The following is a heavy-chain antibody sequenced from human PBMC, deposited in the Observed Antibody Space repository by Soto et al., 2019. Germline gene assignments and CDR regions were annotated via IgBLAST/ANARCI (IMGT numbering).Heavy chain of an antibody. CDR2: ISSSGSTI. Sequence: QVQLVESGGGMVKPGGSLRLSCAASGFTFSDYYMSWIRQAPGKGLEWVSYISSSGSTIYYADSVKGRFTISRDNTKNSMFLQMNSLRAEDTAVYYCAREQQQLAKNYDGMDVWGQGTTVTVSS. J-gene: IGHJ6*02. D-gene: IGHD6-13*01. CDR1: GFTFSDYY. V-gene: IGHV3-11*01. CDR3: AREQQQLAKNYDGMDV.